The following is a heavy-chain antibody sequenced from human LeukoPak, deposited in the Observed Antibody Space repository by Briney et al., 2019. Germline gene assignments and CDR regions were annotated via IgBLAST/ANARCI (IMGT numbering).Heavy chain of an antibody. CDR2: IAPSDSYT. Sequence: PGESLKISCKVSGYSFPSYWIIWVRQVPGKGLEWMGRIAPSDSYTNYNPSFEGHVTMSVEKSITTVYLQWSSLKASDTAMYYCVRQPPGVYDTTQNWFDPWGQGTLVTVSS. V-gene: IGHV5-10-1*01. CDR1: GYSFPSYW. CDR3: VRQPPGVYDTTQNWFDP. J-gene: IGHJ5*02. D-gene: IGHD3-22*01.